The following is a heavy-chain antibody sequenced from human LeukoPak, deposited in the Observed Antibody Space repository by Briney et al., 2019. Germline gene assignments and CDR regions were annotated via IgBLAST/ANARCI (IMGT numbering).Heavy chain of an antibody. D-gene: IGHD5-18*01. J-gene: IGHJ2*01. V-gene: IGHV4-30-2*01. CDR3: ATSPRYSYGPSSPYWYFDL. CDR2: IYHSGST. CDR1: GGSISSGGYS. Sequence: PSQTLSLTCAVSGGSISSGGYSWSWIRQPPGKGLEWIGYIYHSGSTYYNPSLKSRVTISVDRSKNQFSLKLSSVTAADTAVYYCATSPRYSYGPSSPYWYFDLWGRGTLVTVSS.